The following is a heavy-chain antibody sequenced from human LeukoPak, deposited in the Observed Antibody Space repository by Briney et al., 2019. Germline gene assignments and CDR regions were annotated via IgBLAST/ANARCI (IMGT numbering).Heavy chain of an antibody. CDR3: ARVAAADHYYFAY. V-gene: IGHV4-34*01. J-gene: IGHJ4*02. Sequence: PSETLSLTCAVYGGSFSGYYWSWIRQPPGKGREWIGEINHSGSTNYNPSLKSRVTISVDTSKNQFSLKLSSVTASDTPVYYCARVAAADHYYFAYWGQGTLVTVSS. CDR2: INHSGST. D-gene: IGHD6-13*01. CDR1: GGSFSGYY.